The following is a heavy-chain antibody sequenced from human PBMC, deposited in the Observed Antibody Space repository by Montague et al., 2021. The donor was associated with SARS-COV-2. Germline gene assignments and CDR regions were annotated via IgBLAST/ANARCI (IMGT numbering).Heavy chain of an antibody. CDR1: GGSISSSSYY. CDR2: IYFSGST. D-gene: IGHD3-22*01. Sequence: SETLSLTCTVSGGSISSSSYYWGWIRQPPGKGLEWIGSIYFSGSTYYKPSLKSRVTISVDTSNNQFSLKLSPVTAADTAVYYWARGWFFPMIVVVIRGPFDYWGQGTLVTVSS. CDR3: ARGWFFPMIVVVIRGPFDY. J-gene: IGHJ4*02. V-gene: IGHV4-39*07.